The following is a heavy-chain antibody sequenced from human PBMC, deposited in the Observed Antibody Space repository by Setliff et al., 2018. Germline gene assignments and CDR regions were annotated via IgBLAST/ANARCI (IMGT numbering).Heavy chain of an antibody. D-gene: IGHD5-18*01. CDR1: GVSIRSYY. CDR2: INTGGGSA. J-gene: IGHJ6*03. CDR3: ARGGHIRYDYYYMDV. V-gene: IGHV1-46*01. Sequence: CTVSGVSIRSYYWSWIRQPPGKGLEWIGTINTGGGSASIVDQFQGRVTMTSDTSTSTVYMELSSLRSEDTALYYCARGGHIRYDYYYMDVWGKGTTVTVSS.